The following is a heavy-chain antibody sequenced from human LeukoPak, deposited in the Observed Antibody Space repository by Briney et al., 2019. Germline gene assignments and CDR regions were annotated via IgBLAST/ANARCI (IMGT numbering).Heavy chain of an antibody. CDR3: ARDNWGTDY. Sequence: GGSLGLSCAASGLTVSSYSMNWVRQAPGKGLEWVSYISSSSSTIYYADSVKGRFTISRDNAKNSLYLQMNSLRDKDTAVYYCARDNWGTDYWGQGTLVTVSS. CDR1: GLTVSSYS. D-gene: IGHD3-16*01. J-gene: IGHJ4*02. V-gene: IGHV3-48*02. CDR2: ISSSSSTI.